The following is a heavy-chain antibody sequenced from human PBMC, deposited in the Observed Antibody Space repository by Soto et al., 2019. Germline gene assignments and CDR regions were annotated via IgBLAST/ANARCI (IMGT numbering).Heavy chain of an antibody. CDR1: GFSLTNGRMG. Sequence: QVTLKESGPVLVKPTETLTLTCSVSGFSLTNGRMGVSWIRQPPGKALEWLAHFFSDAERSYSTSMQSRLNMYKDSSGSQVVLTMTNMAPADTATYFCARMHGDYNYYGLDVWGHGIAVTVSS. CDR2: FFSDAER. J-gene: IGHJ6*02. V-gene: IGHV2-26*01. D-gene: IGHD4-17*01. CDR3: ARMHGDYNYYGLDV.